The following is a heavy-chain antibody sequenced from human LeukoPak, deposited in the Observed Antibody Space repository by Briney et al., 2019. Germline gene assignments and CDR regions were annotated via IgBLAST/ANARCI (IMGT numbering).Heavy chain of an antibody. CDR2: ISAYNGNT. D-gene: IGHD1-26*01. J-gene: IGHJ4*02. CDR1: GYIFTNFG. CDR3: ARVGSSRQFDY. V-gene: IGHV1-18*01. Sequence: ASVKVSCKASGYIFTNFGISWVRQARGQGLEWMGWISAYNGNTNYAQKLQGRVTMTTDTSTSTAYMELRSPRSDDTAVYYCARVGSSRQFDYWGQGTLVTVSS.